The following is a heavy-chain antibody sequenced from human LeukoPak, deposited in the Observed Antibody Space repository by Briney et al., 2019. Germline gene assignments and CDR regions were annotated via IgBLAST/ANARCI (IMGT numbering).Heavy chain of an antibody. D-gene: IGHD6-6*01. V-gene: IGHV3-21*01. CDR1: GFTFSSYS. Sequence: GGSLRLSCAASGFTFSSYSMNWVRQAPGKGLEWVSSISSSSSYIYYADSVKGRFTISRDNAKNSLYLQMNSLRAEDTAVYYCARVVVSSSSDYFDYWGQGTLVTVSS. CDR3: ARVVVSSSSDYFDY. CDR2: ISSSSSYI. J-gene: IGHJ4*02.